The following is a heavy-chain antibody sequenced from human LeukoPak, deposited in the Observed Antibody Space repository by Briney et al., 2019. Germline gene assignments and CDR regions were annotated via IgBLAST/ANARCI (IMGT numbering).Heavy chain of an antibody. V-gene: IGHV4-34*01. CDR2: INHSGST. CDR1: GGSFSGYY. J-gene: IGHJ4*02. CDR3: ARRYYDSSGYFDY. D-gene: IGHD3-22*01. Sequence: SSETLSLTCAVYGGSFSGYYWSWIRQPQGKGLEWIGEINHSGSTNYNPSLKSRVTISVDTSKNQFSLKLSSVTAADTAVYYCARRYYDSSGYFDYWGQGTLVTVSS.